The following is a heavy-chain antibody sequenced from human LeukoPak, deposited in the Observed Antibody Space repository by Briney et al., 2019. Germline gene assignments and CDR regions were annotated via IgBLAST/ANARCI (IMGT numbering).Heavy chain of an antibody. CDR3: AKKHYGGNSAGELDY. D-gene: IGHD4-23*01. V-gene: IGHV3-23*01. CDR2: VSGGDDIT. J-gene: IGHJ4*02. CDR1: GFTFSSYA. Sequence: GGSLRLSCAASGFTFSSYAMSWVRRAPGKGLEWVSIVSGGDDITYYADSVKGRFTISRDNSRNTLYLQMDSLRAEDTAVYYCAKKHYGGNSAGELDYWGQGTLVTVSS.